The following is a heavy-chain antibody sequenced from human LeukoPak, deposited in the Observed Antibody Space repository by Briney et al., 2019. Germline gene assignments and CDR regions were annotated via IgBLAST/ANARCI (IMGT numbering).Heavy chain of an antibody. CDR1: GFTFSDYS. CDR3: ARVARFYGSGRPNPPDY. V-gene: IGHV3-21*01. J-gene: IGHJ4*02. D-gene: IGHD3-10*01. CDR2: ISSSSVYK. Sequence: PGGSLRLSCAASGFTFSDYSMNWVRQAPGTGLEWVSSISSSSVYKYYPDSVKGRFTVSRDKAKNSLYLQMDSLRAEDTAVYYCARVARFYGSGRPNPPDYLGQGTLVIVSS.